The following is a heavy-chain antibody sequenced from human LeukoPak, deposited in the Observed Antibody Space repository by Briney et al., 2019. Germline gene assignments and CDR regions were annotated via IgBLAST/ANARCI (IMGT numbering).Heavy chain of an antibody. D-gene: IGHD2-15*01. Sequence: GGSLRLSCAASGFTFSSYWMSWVRQAPGKGLEWVANIKQDGSEKYYVDSVKGRFTISRDNAKDSLYLQMNSLRAEDTAVCYCARIYCSGGSCYGENWFDPWGQGTLVTVSS. CDR3: ARIYCSGGSCYGENWFDP. V-gene: IGHV3-7*03. J-gene: IGHJ5*02. CDR2: IKQDGSEK. CDR1: GFTFSSYW.